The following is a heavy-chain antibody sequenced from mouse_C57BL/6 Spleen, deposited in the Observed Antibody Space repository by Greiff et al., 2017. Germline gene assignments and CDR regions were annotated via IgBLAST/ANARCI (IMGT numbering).Heavy chain of an antibody. D-gene: IGHD1-1*01. J-gene: IGHJ2*01. CDR3: AREGGYYYGSSLLDY. Sequence: QVQLQQPGTELVKPGASVKLSCKASGYTFTSYWMHWVKQRPGQGLEWIGNINPSNGGTNYNEKFKSKATLTVDKSSSTAYMQLSSLTSEDSAVYYCAREGGYYYGSSLLDYWGQGTTLTVSS. CDR1: GYTFTSYW. CDR2: INPSNGGT. V-gene: IGHV1-53*01.